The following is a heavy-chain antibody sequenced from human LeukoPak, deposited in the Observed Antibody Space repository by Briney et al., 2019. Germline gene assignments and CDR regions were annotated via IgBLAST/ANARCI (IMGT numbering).Heavy chain of an antibody. J-gene: IGHJ3*02. V-gene: IGHV3-7*01. CDR1: GVTFSSYW. CDR3: VRFVGATVGAFDI. Sequence: GGSLRLSCAASGVTFSSYWMSWVREAPGKGLEWAANIKQDGSEKYYVDSVKGRFTISRDNAKNSLYLQMNSLRAEDTAVCYCVRFVGATVGAFDIWAKGQWSPSFQ. D-gene: IGHD1-26*01. CDR2: IKQDGSEK.